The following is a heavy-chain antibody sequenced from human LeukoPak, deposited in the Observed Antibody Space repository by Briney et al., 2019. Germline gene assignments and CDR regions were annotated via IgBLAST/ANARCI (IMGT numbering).Heavy chain of an antibody. CDR2: INTDETIT. Sequence: GGSLRLSCAASGFTFSSYWMHWVRQAPGKGLVWVSRINTDETITTYADSVKGRFTISRDSAKNTLYLQMNSLRVEDTAVYYCARATYYYDSSGYRAVYYFDYWGQGTLVTVSS. CDR1: GFTFSSYW. D-gene: IGHD3-22*01. J-gene: IGHJ4*02. CDR3: ARATYYYDSSGYRAVYYFDY. V-gene: IGHV3-74*01.